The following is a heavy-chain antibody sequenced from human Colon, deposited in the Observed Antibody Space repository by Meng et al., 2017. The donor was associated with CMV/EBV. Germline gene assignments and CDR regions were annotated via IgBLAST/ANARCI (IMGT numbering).Heavy chain of an antibody. V-gene: IGHV3-30-3*01. CDR1: ALTFTGYA. D-gene: IGHD2-15*01. J-gene: IGHJ6*02. Sequence: GGSLRLSCAASALTFTGYAMHWVRQAPGKGLEWVAVISYDGSSDYYADSVKGRFTISRDNSKNTLYLQVSSLRAEDTAVYYCARDIGRYCAGGTCYARPYLYDLDVWGQGTTVTVS. CDR3: ARDIGRYCAGGTCYARPYLYDLDV. CDR2: ISYDGSSD.